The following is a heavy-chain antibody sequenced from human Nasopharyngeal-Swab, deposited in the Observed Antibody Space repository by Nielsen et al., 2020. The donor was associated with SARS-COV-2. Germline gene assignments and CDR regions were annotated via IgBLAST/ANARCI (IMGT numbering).Heavy chain of an antibody. J-gene: IGHJ4*02. D-gene: IGHD6-6*01. CDR3: AKDSLEYSSSSTDY. CDR2: IRYDGSNK. CDR1: GFTFSSYG. V-gene: IGHV3-30*02. Sequence: GGSLRLSCAASGFTFSSYGMHWVRQAPGKGLEWVAFIRYDGSNKYYADSVKGRFTISRDNSKNTLYLQMNSQRAEDTAVYYCAKDSLEYSSSSTDYWGQGTLVTVSS.